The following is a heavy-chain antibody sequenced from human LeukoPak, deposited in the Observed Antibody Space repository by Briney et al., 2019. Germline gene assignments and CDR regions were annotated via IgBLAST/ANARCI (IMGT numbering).Heavy chain of an antibody. CDR3: ASAWGSSGWYAGWFDP. D-gene: IGHD6-19*01. J-gene: IGHJ5*02. Sequence: ASVKVSCKASGYTFTSYDINWVRQATGQGLEWMGWMNPNSGNTGYAQKFQGRVTITRNTSISTAYMELSSLRSEDTAVYYCASAWGSSGWYAGWFDPWGQGTLVTVSS. V-gene: IGHV1-8*03. CDR1: GYTFTSYD. CDR2: MNPNSGNT.